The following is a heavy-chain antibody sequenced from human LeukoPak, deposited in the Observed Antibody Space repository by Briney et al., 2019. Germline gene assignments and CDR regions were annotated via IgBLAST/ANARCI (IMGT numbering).Heavy chain of an antibody. V-gene: IGHV3-48*01. CDR3: ARDDGWRDIVVVPAAIGWFDL. CDR1: GFTFRSYS. J-gene: IGHJ5*02. Sequence: GGSLRLSCAASGFTFRSYSMNWVRQAPGKGLEWVSYISSSSSTIYYADSVKGRFTISRDNAKNSLYLQMNSLRAEDTAVYYCARDDGWRDIVVVPAAIGWFDLWGQGTLVTVSS. CDR2: ISSSSSTI. D-gene: IGHD2-2*01.